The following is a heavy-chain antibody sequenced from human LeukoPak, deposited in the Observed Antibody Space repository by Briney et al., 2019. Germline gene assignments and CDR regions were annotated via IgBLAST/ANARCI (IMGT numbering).Heavy chain of an antibody. V-gene: IGHV3-7*01. CDR2: INPDGSEK. J-gene: IGHJ6*04. Sequence: GGSLRLSCAASGFTFSSYAMSWVRQAPGNGLEWVANINPDGSEKYSVDSVTGRFTISRDNAENTVFLQMNSLRAEDSAVYYCARDLAAWDVWGKGTTVTVSS. CDR3: ARDLAAWDV. CDR1: GFTFSSYA.